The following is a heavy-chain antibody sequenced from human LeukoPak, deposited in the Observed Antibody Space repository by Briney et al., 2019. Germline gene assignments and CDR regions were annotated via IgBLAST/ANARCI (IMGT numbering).Heavy chain of an antibody. CDR1: GFTFSSYA. D-gene: IGHD3-16*01. Sequence: GGSLRLSCAASGFTFSSYAMHWVRQAPGKGLEWVAVISYDGSNKYYADSVKGRFTISRDNSKNTLYLQMNSLRAEDTAVYYCARDSAHLIMITFGLVDYWGQGTLVTVSS. J-gene: IGHJ4*02. CDR2: ISYDGSNK. CDR3: ARDSAHLIMITFGLVDY. V-gene: IGHV3-30*04.